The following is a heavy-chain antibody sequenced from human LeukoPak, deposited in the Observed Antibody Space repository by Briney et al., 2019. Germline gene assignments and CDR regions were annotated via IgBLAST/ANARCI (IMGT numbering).Heavy chain of an antibody. V-gene: IGHV3-30*04. CDR1: GFTFSSYA. CDR2: ISFDGTNK. CDR3: ARDTSVGRVHDALDI. D-gene: IGHD2-15*01. Sequence: GGSLRLSCAASGFTFSSYAMHWVRQAPGKGLEWVAVISFDGTNKYYADSVKGRFTISRDNSKNTLYLQMNSLRAEDTAVYYCARDTSVGRVHDALDIWGQGTMVTVSS. J-gene: IGHJ3*02.